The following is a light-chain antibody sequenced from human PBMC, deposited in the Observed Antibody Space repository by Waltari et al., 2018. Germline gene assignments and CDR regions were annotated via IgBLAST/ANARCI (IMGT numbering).Light chain of an antibody. CDR1: SLRSYY. V-gene: IGLV3-19*01. Sequence: TRDPAVSVAMGQTVRITCQGDSLRSYYASWYQQRQGQAPILIMYDKNNRPSGVPDRFSGSSSDNTASLTITGAQAEDEGHYYCHSRDASGVGGTFGGGTKLTVL. CDR3: HSRDASGVGGT. J-gene: IGLJ2*01. CDR2: DKN.